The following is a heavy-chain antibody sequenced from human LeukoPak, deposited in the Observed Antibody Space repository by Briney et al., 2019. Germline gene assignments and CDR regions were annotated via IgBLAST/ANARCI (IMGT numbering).Heavy chain of an antibody. J-gene: IGHJ4*02. V-gene: IGHV5-51*06. D-gene: IGHD6-13*01. CDR1: GYTFTNYW. Sequence: GESLKISCQGSGYTFTNYWIGWVRQMPGKGLAWMGIIYPVDSDTRYSPSFQGQVTISADKSISTAYLQWNSLKASDSAMYYCAIKHDGSWYSPFDYWGQGTLVTVSS. CDR3: AIKHDGSWYSPFDY. CDR2: IYPVDSDT.